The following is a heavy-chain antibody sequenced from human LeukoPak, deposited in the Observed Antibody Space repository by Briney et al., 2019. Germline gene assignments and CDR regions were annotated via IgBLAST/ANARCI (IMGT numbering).Heavy chain of an antibody. Sequence: GASVKVSCKASGYTFTSYYIHWVRQAPGQGLEWMGIINPSGGSTTYAQKFQGRVAMTRDTSTSRVYMEVSSLRSEDTAVYYCARTYSSCDEFDYWGQGTLVTVSS. J-gene: IGHJ4*02. D-gene: IGHD6-6*01. V-gene: IGHV1-46*01. CDR1: GYTFTSYY. CDR3: ARTYSSCDEFDY. CDR2: INPSGGST.